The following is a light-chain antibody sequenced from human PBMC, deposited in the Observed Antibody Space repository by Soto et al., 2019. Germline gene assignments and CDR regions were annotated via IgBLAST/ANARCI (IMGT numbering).Light chain of an antibody. J-gene: IGKJ2*01. V-gene: IGKV1-5*01. CDR3: QQYDNSPHT. CDR1: QSISYW. Sequence: DIQMTQSPSTLSASVGERVTLTCRASQSISYWLAWYQQKSGKAPKLLIYDASDLERGVPSRFSGSGSGTEFTLTISGLQPDDFATYYCQQYDNSPHTFGQGTKLEIK. CDR2: DAS.